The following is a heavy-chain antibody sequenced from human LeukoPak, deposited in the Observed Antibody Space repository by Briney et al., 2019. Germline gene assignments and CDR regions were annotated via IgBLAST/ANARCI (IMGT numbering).Heavy chain of an antibody. CDR1: GFTFSSYN. CDR3: AGDFLEDTQ. D-gene: IGHD2-15*01. Sequence: GGSLRLSCAASGFTFSSYNMNWVRQAPGKGLECVSYISSSGTTIYYVDSVKGRFTISRDNAKNSLYLQMNSLRAEDTAVYYCAGDFLEDTQWGQGTLVTVSS. V-gene: IGHV3-48*01. CDR2: ISSSGTTI. J-gene: IGHJ4*02.